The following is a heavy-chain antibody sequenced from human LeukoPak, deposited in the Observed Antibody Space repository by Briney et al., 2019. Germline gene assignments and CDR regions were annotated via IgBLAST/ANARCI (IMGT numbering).Heavy chain of an antibody. CDR2: IKQDGSEK. Sequence: GGSLRLSCAASGFTFSSYWMSWVRQAPGKGLEWVANIKQDGSEKYYVDSVKGRFTISRDNAKNSLYLQMNSLRAGDTAVYYCARDWAPLGWPYFDYWGQGTLVTVSS. CDR3: ARDWAPLGWPYFDY. CDR1: GFTFSSYW. V-gene: IGHV3-7*01. J-gene: IGHJ4*02. D-gene: IGHD2-15*01.